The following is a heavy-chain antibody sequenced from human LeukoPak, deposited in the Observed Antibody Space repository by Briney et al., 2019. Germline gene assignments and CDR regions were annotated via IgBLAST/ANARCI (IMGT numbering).Heavy chain of an antibody. CDR2: ISSNGGST. CDR3: ARGPGKWLRDYFDY. Sequence: GGSLRLSCAASGFTFSSYAMHWVRQAPGKGLEYVSAISSNGGSTYYANSVKGRFTISRDNSKNTLYLQMGSLRAEDMAVYYCARGPGKWLRDYFDYWGQGTRVTVSS. J-gene: IGHJ4*02. D-gene: IGHD5-12*01. CDR1: GFTFSSYA. V-gene: IGHV3-64*01.